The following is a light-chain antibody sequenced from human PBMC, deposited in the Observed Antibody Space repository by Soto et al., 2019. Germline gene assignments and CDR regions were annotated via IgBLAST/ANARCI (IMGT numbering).Light chain of an antibody. V-gene: IGLV2-14*01. Sequence: QSALTQPASVSGSPGQSITISCTATTSDVGGYNYVSWYQQHPGKAPKLMIYEVSNRPSGVSNRFSGSKSGNTASLTISGLQAEDEADYYCSSYTSSRTRVFGGGTQLTVL. CDR2: EVS. CDR1: TSDVGGYNY. CDR3: SSYTSSRTRV. J-gene: IGLJ2*01.